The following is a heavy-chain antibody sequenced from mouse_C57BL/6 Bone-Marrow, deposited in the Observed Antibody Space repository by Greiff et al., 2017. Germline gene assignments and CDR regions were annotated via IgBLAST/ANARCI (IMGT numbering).Heavy chain of an antibody. CDR2: IYPGNGGT. CDR1: GYAFTSSW. D-gene: IGHD1-2*01. J-gene: IGHJ2*01. V-gene: IGHV1-82*01. Sequence: VQLQQSGPELVKPGASVKISCKASGYAFTSSWMNWVKQRPGQGLEWIGRIYPGNGGTNYNGKFKGKATLTADKSSSTAYMQLSSLTSEDSAVYFCAGWANLVYGDWGQGTTVTVAT. CDR3: AGWANLVYGD.